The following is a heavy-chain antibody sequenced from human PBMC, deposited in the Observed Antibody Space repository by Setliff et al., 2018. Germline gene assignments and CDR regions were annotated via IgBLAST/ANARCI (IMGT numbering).Heavy chain of an antibody. CDR2: IKSKTDGGTT. D-gene: IGHD2-15*01. CDR1: NFPFSAAW. Sequence: PGGSLRLSCTTSNFPFSAAWMSWVRRGPGKGLEWVGRIKSKTDGGTTDYAAPVKGRFTISRDDSKNTLYLQMNSLKTEDTAVYYCTTDGRQDPYYYMDVWGKGTTVTVSS. J-gene: IGHJ6*03. CDR3: TTDGRQDPYYYMDV. V-gene: IGHV3-15*01.